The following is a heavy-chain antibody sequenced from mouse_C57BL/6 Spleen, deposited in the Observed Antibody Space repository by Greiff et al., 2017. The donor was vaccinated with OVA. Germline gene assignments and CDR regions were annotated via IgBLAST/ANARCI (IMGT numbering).Heavy chain of an antibody. CDR2: ISYDGSN. V-gene: IGHV3-6*01. Sequence: EVQLQESGPGLVKPSQSLSLTCSVTGYSITSGYYWNWLRQFPGNKLEWMGYISYDGSNNYNPSLKNRISITRDTAKNQVFLKLNSVTTEDTATYYCARDDGYYWYFDVWGTGTTVTVSS. CDR3: ARDDGYYWYFDV. CDR1: GYSITSGYY. D-gene: IGHD2-3*01. J-gene: IGHJ1*03.